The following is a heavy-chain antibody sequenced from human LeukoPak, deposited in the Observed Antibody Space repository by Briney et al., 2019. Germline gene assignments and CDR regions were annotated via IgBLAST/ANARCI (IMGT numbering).Heavy chain of an antibody. CDR2: IRTKPYGGTT. D-gene: IGHD3-3*01. V-gene: IGHV3-49*03. J-gene: IGHJ4*02. CDR1: GFTLANVW. CDR3: TRGSDTVFGVARDGFDS. Sequence: GGSLRLSCAASGFTLANVWLHWIRQAPGKGLEWVTFIRTKPYGGTTEYAASVKGRFTISRDDSESIAYLQMNSLKTEDTAVYYCTRGSDTVFGVARDGFDSWGQGTLVTVSS.